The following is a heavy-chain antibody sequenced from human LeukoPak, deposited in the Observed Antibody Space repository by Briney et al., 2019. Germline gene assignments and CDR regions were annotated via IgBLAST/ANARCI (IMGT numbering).Heavy chain of an antibody. CDR1: GFTFSSYS. CDR3: ARDYPPY. J-gene: IGHJ4*02. CDR2: ISSSSSTI. Sequence: GGSLRLSCAASGFTFSSYSMNWVRQAPGKGLEWVSYISSSSSTIYYADSVKGRFTISRDNAKNSLYLQMNSLSAEDTALYFCARDYPPYLGQGTLVTVSA. V-gene: IGHV3-48*04.